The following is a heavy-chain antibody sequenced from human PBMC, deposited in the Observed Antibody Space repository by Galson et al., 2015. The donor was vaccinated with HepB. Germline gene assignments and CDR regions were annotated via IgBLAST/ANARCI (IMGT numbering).Heavy chain of an antibody. CDR3: ARLLSLYRSVYFDWLSSYYFDY. J-gene: IGHJ4*02. V-gene: IGHV3-7*01. D-gene: IGHD3-9*01. CDR1: GFTFSSYW. Sequence: SLRLSCAASGFTFSSYWMSWVRQAPGKGLEWVANIKQDGSEKYYVDSVKGRFTISRDNAKNSLYLQMNSLRAEDTAVYYCARLLSLYRSVYFDWLSSYYFDYWGQGTLVTVSS. CDR2: IKQDGSEK.